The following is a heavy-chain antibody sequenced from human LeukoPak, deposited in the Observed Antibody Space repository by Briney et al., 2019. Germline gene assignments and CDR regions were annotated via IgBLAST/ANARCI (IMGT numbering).Heavy chain of an antibody. D-gene: IGHD6-19*01. Sequence: GGSLRLSCAASGFTVSSNYMSWVRQAPGKGLEWVSVIYSGGSTYYLDSVKGRFTISRENARDSLYLQMNSLTDGDTAMYYCVREGYSSGRAPAFDLWGQGTTVTVSS. CDR1: GFTVSSNY. J-gene: IGHJ3*01. CDR2: IYSGGST. V-gene: IGHV3-53*01. CDR3: VREGYSSGRAPAFDL.